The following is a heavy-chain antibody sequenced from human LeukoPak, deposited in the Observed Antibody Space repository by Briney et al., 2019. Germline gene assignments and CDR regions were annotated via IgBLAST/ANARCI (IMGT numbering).Heavy chain of an antibody. CDR2: IGSSGSYI. J-gene: IGHJ6*02. CDR3: ARIFRYQLVDYYALDV. CDR1: GFTFSNYR. D-gene: IGHD2-2*01. Sequence: GGSLRLSCAASGFTFSNYRINWLRQAPGKGLEWVSSIGSSGSYIYYADSVKGRFTISRDNAKSSVSLQMNSLRDDDTAVYYCARIFRYQLVDYYALDVWGQGTTVTVSS. V-gene: IGHV3-21*01.